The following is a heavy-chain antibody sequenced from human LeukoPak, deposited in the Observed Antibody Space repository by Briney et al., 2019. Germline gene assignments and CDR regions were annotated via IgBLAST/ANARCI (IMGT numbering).Heavy chain of an antibody. CDR3: ARDLKPDRYSYGFFDP. V-gene: IGHV3-11*04. CDR2: ISSSGSTI. J-gene: IGHJ5*02. CDR1: GFTFSDYY. D-gene: IGHD5-18*01. Sequence: GGSLRLSCAASGFTFSDYYMSWIRQAPGKGLEWVSYISSSGSTIYYADSVKGRFTISRDNAKNSLYLQMNSLRAEDTAVYYCARDLKPDRYSYGFFDPWGQGTLVTVSS.